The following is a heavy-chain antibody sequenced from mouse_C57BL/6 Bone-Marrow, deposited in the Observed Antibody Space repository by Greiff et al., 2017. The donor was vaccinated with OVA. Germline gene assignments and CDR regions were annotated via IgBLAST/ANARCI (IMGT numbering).Heavy chain of an antibody. J-gene: IGHJ2*01. CDR1: GYAFSSSW. Sequence: QVQLKESGPELVKPGASVKISCKASGYAFSSSWMNWVKQRPGKGLEWIGRIYPGDGDTTYNGKFKGKATLTADKSSSTAYMQLSSLPSEDSAVYFCAGEGGYYDYDNYLDYWGQGTTLTVSS. V-gene: IGHV1-82*01. D-gene: IGHD2-4*01. CDR2: IYPGDGDT. CDR3: AGEGGYYDYDNYLDY.